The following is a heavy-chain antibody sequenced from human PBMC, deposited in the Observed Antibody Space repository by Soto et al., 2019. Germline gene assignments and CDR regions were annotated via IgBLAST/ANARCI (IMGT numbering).Heavy chain of an antibody. CDR2: ISYDGSNK. V-gene: IGHV3-30*18. CDR1: GFTFSSYG. Sequence: QVQLVESGGGVVQPGRSLRLSCAASGFTFSSYGMHWVRQAPGKGLEWVAVISYDGSNKYYADSVKGRFTISRDNSKNTLYLQMNSLRAEDTAVYYCAKDFLGGYYLHGCDYWGQGTLVTVSS. J-gene: IGHJ4*02. D-gene: IGHD3-22*01. CDR3: AKDFLGGYYLHGCDY.